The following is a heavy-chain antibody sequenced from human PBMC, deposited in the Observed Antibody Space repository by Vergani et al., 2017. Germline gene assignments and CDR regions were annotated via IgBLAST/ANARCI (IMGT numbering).Heavy chain of an antibody. V-gene: IGHV1-69*01. CDR1: GYTFTGYY. Sequence: QVQLVQSGAEVKKPGASVKVSCKASGYTFTGYYMHWVRQAPGQGLEWMGGIIPIFGTANYAQKFQGRVTITADESTSTAYMELSSLRSEDTAVYYCARGPVPRVDTAMVDWGQGTLVTVSS. CDR2: IIPIFGTA. J-gene: IGHJ4*02. CDR3: ARGPVPRVDTAMVD. D-gene: IGHD5-18*01.